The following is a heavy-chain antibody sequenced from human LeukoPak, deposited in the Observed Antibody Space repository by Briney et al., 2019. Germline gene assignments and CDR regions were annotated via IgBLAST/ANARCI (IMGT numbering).Heavy chain of an antibody. Sequence: GGTLRLSCAASGVIFSSHDMNWGRQAPGKGLEGSSYISTGERTIYHADSVKGRFTISRDDDKRSLYLQMNSLRAEDTGVYYCATVSVTPRTHYSAGWVALGGRGTRDSVFS. V-gene: IGHV3-48*03. J-gene: IGHJ4*02. CDR2: ISTGERTI. CDR1: GVIFSSHD. D-gene: IGHD6-19*01. CDR3: ATVSVTPRTHYSAGWVAL.